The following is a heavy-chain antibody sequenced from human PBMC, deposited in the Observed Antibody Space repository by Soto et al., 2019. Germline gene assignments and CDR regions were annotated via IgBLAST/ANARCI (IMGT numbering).Heavy chain of an antibody. V-gene: IGHV3-23*03. Sequence: GSLRLSCAASGFSFSDYSMNWVRQAPGKGLEWVSFIDLSGTTTYCRDSVKGRFTIFKDKSMNTVYLQMNSLTVEDAAVYYCTKDRVPDGIYSFDYWGQGA. CDR3: TKDRVPDGIYSFDY. D-gene: IGHD2-15*01. CDR1: GFSFSDYS. J-gene: IGHJ4*02. CDR2: IDLSGTTT.